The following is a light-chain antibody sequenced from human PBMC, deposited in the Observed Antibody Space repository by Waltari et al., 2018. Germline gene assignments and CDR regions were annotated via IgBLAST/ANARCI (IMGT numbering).Light chain of an antibody. CDR2: QDT. Sequence: SYELTQPPSVSVSPGQTASITCSGDILGHKYASWYQQKPGQSPLLVIYQDTKRPSDIPERFSGPKSANAATLTITGTQAVDEADYYCQALGTGAWVFGGGTKLTVL. CDR3: QALGTGAWV. J-gene: IGLJ3*02. CDR1: ILGHKY. V-gene: IGLV3-1*01.